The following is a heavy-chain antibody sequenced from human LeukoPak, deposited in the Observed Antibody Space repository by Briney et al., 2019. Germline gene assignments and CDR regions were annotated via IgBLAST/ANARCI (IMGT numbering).Heavy chain of an antibody. D-gene: IGHD2-15*01. J-gene: IGHJ6*03. CDR3: ARGRGGNRNYYYYYMDV. CDR2: IYYSGST. CDR1: GGSIGSTNYY. Sequence: SETLSLTCTVSGGSIGSTNYYWGWIRQPPGKGLEWIANIYYSGSTYYNPSLKSRVTISVDTSKNQFSLKLSSVTAADTAVYYCARGRGGNRNYYYYYMDVWGKGTTVTVSS. V-gene: IGHV4-39*07.